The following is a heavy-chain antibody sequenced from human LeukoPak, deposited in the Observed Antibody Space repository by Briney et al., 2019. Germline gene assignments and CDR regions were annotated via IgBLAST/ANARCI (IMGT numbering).Heavy chain of an antibody. V-gene: IGHV4-30-4*08. CDR2: IYYSGST. CDR1: GGSISSGDYY. CDR3: AREGYQLLVDYYYMDV. J-gene: IGHJ6*03. D-gene: IGHD2-2*01. Sequence: PSETLSLTCTVSGGSISSGDYYWRWIRQPPGKGLEWIGYIYYSGSTYYNPSLKSRVTISVDTSKNHFSLKLSSVTAADTAVYYCAREGYQLLVDYYYMDVWGKGTTVTVSS.